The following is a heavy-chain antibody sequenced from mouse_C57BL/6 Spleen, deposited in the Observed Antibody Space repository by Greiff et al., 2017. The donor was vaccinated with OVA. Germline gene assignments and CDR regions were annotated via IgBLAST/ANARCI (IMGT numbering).Heavy chain of an antibody. CDR3: ARWGSSGYEEEY. D-gene: IGHD3-2*02. CDR1: GYAFSSYW. V-gene: IGHV1-80*01. Sequence: QVQLKESGAELVKPGASVKISCKASGYAFSSYWMNWVKQRPGKGLEWIGQIYPGDGDTNYNGKFKGKATLTADKSSSTAYMQLSSLTSEDSAVYFCARWGSSGYEEEYWGQGTTLTVSS. CDR2: IYPGDGDT. J-gene: IGHJ2*01.